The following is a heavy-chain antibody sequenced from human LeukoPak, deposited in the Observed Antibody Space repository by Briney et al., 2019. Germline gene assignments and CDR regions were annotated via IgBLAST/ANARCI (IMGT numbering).Heavy chain of an antibody. Sequence: PGGSLRLSCAASGFTVSSNYMSWVRQAPGKGLAWVSVIYSGGSTYYADSVKGRFTISRDNSKNTLYLQMNSLRAEDTAVYYCARETYYYDSSGYEGAYYFDYWGQGTLVTVSS. CDR2: IYSGGST. D-gene: IGHD3-22*01. V-gene: IGHV3-53*01. CDR1: GFTVSSNY. CDR3: ARETYYYDSSGYEGAYYFDY. J-gene: IGHJ4*02.